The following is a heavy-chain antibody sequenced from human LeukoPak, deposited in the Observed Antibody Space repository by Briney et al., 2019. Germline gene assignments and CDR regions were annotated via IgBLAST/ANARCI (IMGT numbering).Heavy chain of an antibody. Sequence: SETLSLTCAVYGGSFSGYYWSWIRQPPGKGLEWIGEINHSGSTNYNPSLKSRVTISVDTSKNQFSLKLSSVTAADTAVYYCARELGYCSGGSCYLGYFDYWGQGTLVTVSS. D-gene: IGHD2-15*01. J-gene: IGHJ4*02. CDR2: INHSGST. CDR1: GGSFSGYY. V-gene: IGHV4-34*01. CDR3: ARELGYCSGGSCYLGYFDY.